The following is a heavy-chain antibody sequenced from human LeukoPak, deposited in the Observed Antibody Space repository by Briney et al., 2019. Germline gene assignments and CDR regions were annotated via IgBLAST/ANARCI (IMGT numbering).Heavy chain of an antibody. CDR3: VSNPSSTRMLFDY. J-gene: IGHJ4*02. Sequence: GGSLRLSCEASGFTFSTCAMSWIRQAPGKWLEWVSYISGISSNIQYADSVKGRFTISRDNAKNSLYLQMNSLRVEDTAIYYCVSNPSSTRMLFDYWGQGALVTVSS. V-gene: IGHV3-48*03. CDR1: GFTFSTCA. CDR2: ISGISSNI. D-gene: IGHD2-2*01.